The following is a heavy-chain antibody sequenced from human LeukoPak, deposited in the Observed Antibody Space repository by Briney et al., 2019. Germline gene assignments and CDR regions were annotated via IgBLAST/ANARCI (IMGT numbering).Heavy chain of an antibody. Sequence: ASVKVSCKASGSPFTHNYMHSVRQAPGQRLEWMGWVIPNSGGTKYAQKFQGRVTMTRDTSITTAYVELSSLTSDDTAVYYCARGDPMIGYVQWGQGTLVTVSS. D-gene: IGHD3-22*01. CDR3: ARGDPMIGYVQ. V-gene: IGHV1-2*02. CDR1: GSPFTHNY. CDR2: VIPNSGGT. J-gene: IGHJ4*02.